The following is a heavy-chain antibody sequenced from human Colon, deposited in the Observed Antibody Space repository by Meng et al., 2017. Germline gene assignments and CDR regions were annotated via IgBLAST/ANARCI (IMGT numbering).Heavy chain of an antibody. V-gene: IGHV3-21*01. Sequence: EVQLVESGGGLVKPGGSLSRSCAAAGFTFTGYSMNWFRKAPGKGLEWVSSISSTTRYIYYADSLKGLLTISRDNAKNSLYLQMNSLRAEDTAVYYCAREGAVVTTIGGGYFGYWGQGILVTVSS. CDR1: GFTFTGYS. J-gene: IGHJ4*02. CDR3: AREGAVVTTIGGGYFGY. CDR2: ISSTTRYI. D-gene: IGHD2-21*02.